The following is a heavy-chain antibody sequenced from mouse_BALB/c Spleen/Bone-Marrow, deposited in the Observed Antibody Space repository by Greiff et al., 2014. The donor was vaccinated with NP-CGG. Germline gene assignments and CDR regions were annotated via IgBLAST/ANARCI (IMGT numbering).Heavy chain of an antibody. J-gene: IGHJ3*01. CDR1: GFNIKDTY. V-gene: IGHV14-3*02. D-gene: IGHD1-1*01. CDR2: IDPANGNT. CDR3: AFYYYGSSLFAY. Sequence: DVKLQESGAELVKPGASVKLSCTASGFNIKDTYMHWVKQRPEQGLEWIGRIDPANGNTKYDPKFQGKATTTADTSSNTAYLQLSSLTSEDTAVYYCAFYYYGSSLFAYWGQGTLVTVSA.